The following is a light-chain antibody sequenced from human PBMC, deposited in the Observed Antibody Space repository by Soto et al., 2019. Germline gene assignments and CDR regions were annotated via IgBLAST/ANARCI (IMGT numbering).Light chain of an antibody. Sequence: DIPMTQSPSSVSASVGDRVTITCRASQGISSWLAWYQQKPAKAPKLLISAASNMHSGVPSRFSGSGSGTDFTLTISSLEPEDFATYYCQQASSLPLTFGGGTKVEIK. J-gene: IGKJ4*01. CDR2: AAS. CDR1: QGISSW. V-gene: IGKV1-12*01. CDR3: QQASSLPLT.